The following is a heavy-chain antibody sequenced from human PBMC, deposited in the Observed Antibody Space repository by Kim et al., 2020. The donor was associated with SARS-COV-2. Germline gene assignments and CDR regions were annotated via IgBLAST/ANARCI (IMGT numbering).Heavy chain of an antibody. CDR1: GYTFTSYA. V-gene: IGHV7-4-1*01. J-gene: IGHJ6*02. D-gene: IGHD6-13*01. Sequence: ASVKVSCKASGYTFTSYAMNWVRQAPGQGLEWMGWINTNTGNPTYAQGFTGRFVFSLDTSVSTAYLQICSLKAEDTAVYYCASTRNSSSWYRMDYYYGMDVWGQGTTVTVSS. CDR2: INTNTGNP. CDR3: ASTRNSSSWYRMDYYYGMDV.